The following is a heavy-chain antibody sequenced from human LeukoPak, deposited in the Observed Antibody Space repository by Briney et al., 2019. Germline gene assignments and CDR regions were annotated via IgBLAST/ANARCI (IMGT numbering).Heavy chain of an antibody. CDR1: GYTFTGYY. V-gene: IGHV1-2*02. CDR3: ARGQTPSYYDILTAAVDY. J-gene: IGHJ4*02. CDR2: INPNSGGT. Sequence: ASVKVSCKASGYTFTGYYMHWVRQAPGQGLEWMGWINPNSGGTNYAQKFQGRVTMTRDTSISTAYMELSRLRSDDTAVYYCARGQTPSYYDILTAAVDYWGQGTLVTVSS. D-gene: IGHD3-9*01.